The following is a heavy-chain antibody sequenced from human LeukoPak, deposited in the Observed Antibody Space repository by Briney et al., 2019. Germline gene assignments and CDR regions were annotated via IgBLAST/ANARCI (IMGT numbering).Heavy chain of an antibody. J-gene: IGHJ3*02. CDR3: AREASNAFDI. V-gene: IGHV1-2*02. CDR1: GYTFTGFY. CDR2: INPNRGAT. Sequence: ASVTVSFKASGYTFTGFYMHWVRQAPGQGGEWMGWINPNRGATNYAQNFQGRVTMTRDTSINTAYMDLTRLRFDATAVYYCAREASNAFDIWGQGTMVTVSS.